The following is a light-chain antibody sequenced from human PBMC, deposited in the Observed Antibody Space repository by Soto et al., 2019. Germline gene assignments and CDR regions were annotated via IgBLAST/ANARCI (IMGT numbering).Light chain of an antibody. CDR3: QQYNNGPPIT. CDR1: QSVSSN. Sequence: EIVMTQSPATLSVSPGERATLSCRASQSVSSNLAWYQQKPGQAPRLLIYGASTRATGIPARFSGSGSGTEFTLTISGLQSEDFEVYYCQQYNNGPPITFGQGTGLEIK. J-gene: IGKJ5*01. CDR2: GAS. V-gene: IGKV3-15*01.